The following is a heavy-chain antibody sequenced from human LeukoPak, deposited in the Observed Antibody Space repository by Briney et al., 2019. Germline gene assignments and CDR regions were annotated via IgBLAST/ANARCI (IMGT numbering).Heavy chain of an antibody. Sequence: GASVKVSCKASGYTFSNYNIHWLRQAPGQGLEWVGIVNPSGGSTSYAQKFQGRVTMTRDMSTSTVYMELSSLRAEDTAVYYCAKDPLDYDILTGHESSYFDYWGQGTLVTVSS. V-gene: IGHV1-46*01. CDR1: GYTFSNYN. CDR2: VNPSGGST. D-gene: IGHD3-9*01. CDR3: AKDPLDYDILTGHESSYFDY. J-gene: IGHJ4*02.